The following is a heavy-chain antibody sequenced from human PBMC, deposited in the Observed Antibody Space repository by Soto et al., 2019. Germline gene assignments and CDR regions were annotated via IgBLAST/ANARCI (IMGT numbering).Heavy chain of an antibody. CDR2: IIPIFGTA. CDR3: AKVVEAARRGYYYYYGMDV. CDR1: GGTFSSYA. J-gene: IGHJ6*02. Sequence: SVKVSCKASGGTFSSYAISWVRQAPGQGLEWMGGIIPIFGTANYAQKFQGRVTITADKSTSTAYMELSSLRAEDTAVYYCAKVVEAARRGYYYYYGMDVWGQGTTVTVSS. V-gene: IGHV1-69*06. D-gene: IGHD6-6*01.